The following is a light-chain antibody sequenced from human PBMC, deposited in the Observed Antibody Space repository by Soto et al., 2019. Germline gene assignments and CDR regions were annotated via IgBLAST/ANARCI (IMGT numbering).Light chain of an antibody. J-gene: IGLJ3*02. Sequence: QSALTQPASVSGSPGQSITISCTGTSSDVGGYNYVSWYQQHPGKAPKLMIYEVSNRPSGVSNRFFGSKSGNTASLTISGLQTEEAADYYCSSCTSINPWVFGGGTKLTVL. V-gene: IGLV2-14*01. CDR2: EVS. CDR1: SSDVGGYNY. CDR3: SSCTSINPWV.